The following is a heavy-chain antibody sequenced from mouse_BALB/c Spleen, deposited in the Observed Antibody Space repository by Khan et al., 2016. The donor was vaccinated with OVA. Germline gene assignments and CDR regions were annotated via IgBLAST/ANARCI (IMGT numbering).Heavy chain of an antibody. CDR2: INPTSGNP. Sequence: QVQLKESGAELAKPGASVKMSCTASGYTFTSYWMHWLKQRPGKGLEWIGYINPTSGNPNYNQKFKERATLTADKSSSTAYMQLSSLTSDDSAVYYCARDRIDYWGQGTALTVSS. V-gene: IGHV1-7*01. J-gene: IGHJ2*01. CDR3: ARDRIDY. CDR1: GYTFTSYW.